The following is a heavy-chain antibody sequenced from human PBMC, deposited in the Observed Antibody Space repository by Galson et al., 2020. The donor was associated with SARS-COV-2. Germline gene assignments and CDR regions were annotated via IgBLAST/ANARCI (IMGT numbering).Heavy chain of an antibody. CDR1: GASISSSRFY. J-gene: IGHJ4*02. Sequence: ETSETLSLTCTVSGASISSSRFYWDWIRQPPGKGLEWIGSFSYSGNTYYTPSRKSRLTISVDTSKNQFSLKVNSVSAADTAVYYCARRLSPLGGMSNLAFDYWGQGTLVTVSS. D-gene: IGHD3-16*01. CDR2: FSYSGNT. CDR3: ARRLSPLGGMSNLAFDY. V-gene: IGHV4-39*01.